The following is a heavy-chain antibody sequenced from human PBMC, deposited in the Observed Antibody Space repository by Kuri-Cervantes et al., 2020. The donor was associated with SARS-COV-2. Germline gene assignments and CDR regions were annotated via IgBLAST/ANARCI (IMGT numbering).Heavy chain of an antibody. V-gene: IGHV4-59*01. J-gene: IGHJ4*02. D-gene: IGHD4-23*01. CDR1: GGSISSYY. Sequence: SETLSLTCTVSGGSISSYYWSWIRQPPGKGLEWIGYIYYSGSTNYNPSLKSRVTISVDTSKNQFSLKLSSVTAADTAVYYCARFSVVTARFDYWGQGTLVTVSS. CDR3: ARFSVVTARFDY. CDR2: IYYSGST.